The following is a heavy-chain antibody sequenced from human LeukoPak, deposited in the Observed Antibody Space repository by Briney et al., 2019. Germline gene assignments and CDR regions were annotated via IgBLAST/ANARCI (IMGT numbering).Heavy chain of an antibody. D-gene: IGHD2-2*01. Sequence: SETLSLPCAVSSGSIFSSNWWSWVRQPPGKGLEWIGQIFHSGSTSYSPSLKSRVTISMDKSKNRFSLRLTSVTAADTAVYYCARSPTKRVPEDYWGQGTLVTVSS. J-gene: IGHJ4*02. V-gene: IGHV4-4*02. CDR2: IFHSGST. CDR3: ARSPTKRVPEDY. CDR1: SGSIFSSNW.